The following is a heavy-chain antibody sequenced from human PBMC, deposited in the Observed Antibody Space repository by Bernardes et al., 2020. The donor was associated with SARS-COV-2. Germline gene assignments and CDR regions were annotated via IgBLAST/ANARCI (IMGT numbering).Heavy chain of an antibody. Sequence: PTLVKPTQTLTLTCTLSGSSLTSSGVGVGWVRQAPRQALEWLAVTHWNDANFFSPSLKKRLSITKDTPKNQVVLTITNMDPVDTATYYCTHRRVGVGMDSWGQGTTVTVSS. D-gene: IGHD2-8*01. CDR1: GSSLTSSGVG. CDR2: THWNDAN. J-gene: IGHJ6*02. V-gene: IGHV2-5*01. CDR3: THRRVGVGMDS.